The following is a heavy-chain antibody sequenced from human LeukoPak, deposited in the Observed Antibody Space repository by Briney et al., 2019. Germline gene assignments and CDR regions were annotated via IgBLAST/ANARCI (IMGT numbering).Heavy chain of an antibody. V-gene: IGHV1-2*02. Sequence: ASVKVSCKASGYTFTGYYMHWVRQAPGQGLEWMGWINPNSGGTNYAQKFQGRGTMTRDTSISPAYMELSRLRSDDTAVYYCAREDIVVVVAATGWFDPWGQGTLVTVSS. J-gene: IGHJ5*02. CDR2: INPNSGGT. CDR1: GYTFTGYY. CDR3: AREDIVVVVAATGWFDP. D-gene: IGHD2-15*01.